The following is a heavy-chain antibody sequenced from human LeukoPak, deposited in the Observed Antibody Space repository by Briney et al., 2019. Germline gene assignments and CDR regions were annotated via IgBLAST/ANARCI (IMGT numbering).Heavy chain of an antibody. CDR3: ARGQRPQYTSTWDNWFDP. Sequence: GASLRLSCAASGFPFSSYEMNWVRQAPGKRLQWVSYISSSGNKIYYAASVKGRFTISRDNAKNSLYLQIDSLRAEDTAVYYCARGQRPQYTSTWDNWFDPWGQGTQVTVS. J-gene: IGHJ5*02. CDR1: GFPFSSYE. V-gene: IGHV3-48*03. CDR2: ISSSGNKI. D-gene: IGHD2-2*01.